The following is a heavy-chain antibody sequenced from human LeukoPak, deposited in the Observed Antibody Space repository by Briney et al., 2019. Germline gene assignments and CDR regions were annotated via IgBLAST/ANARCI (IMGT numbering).Heavy chain of an antibody. Sequence: WGALRLSCAASGFTFSSYAMHWGLRAPGGGLVGGAGISYDGSNKYYADSVKGRFTISRDNSKNTLYLQMNSLRAEDTAVYYCARELPDTMVPEYYYYYGMDVWGKGTTVTVSS. J-gene: IGHJ6*04. V-gene: IGHV3-30*04. CDR2: ISYDGSNK. CDR3: ARELPDTMVPEYYYYYGMDV. CDR1: GFTFSSYA. D-gene: IGHD3-10*01.